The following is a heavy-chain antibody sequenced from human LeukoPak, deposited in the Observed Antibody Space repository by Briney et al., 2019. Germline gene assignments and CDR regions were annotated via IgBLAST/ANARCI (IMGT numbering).Heavy chain of an antibody. Sequence: PGGSLRLSCAASGFTFSDYYMTWLRQTPGRGLEWVSYISTSATITNYADSLKGRFTVSRDDAKNSLYLQLNGLRAEDTAIYYCAILGGAGWSKDYWGQGTLVTVSS. CDR1: GFTFSDYY. CDR3: AILGGAGWSKDY. J-gene: IGHJ4*02. V-gene: IGHV3-11*01. CDR2: ISTSATIT. D-gene: IGHD6-19*01.